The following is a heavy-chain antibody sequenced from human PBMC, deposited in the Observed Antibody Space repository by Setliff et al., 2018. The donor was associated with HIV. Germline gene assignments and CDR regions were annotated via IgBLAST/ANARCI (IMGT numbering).Heavy chain of an antibody. CDR2: LYSGYAT. Sequence: GGSLRLSCAVSGLTVSNNHMTWVRQAPGKGLEWVSILYSGYATYYADSVKGRFTISRDNSNNTLYLQMNSLGAEDTAVYFCACDTSATGTALFHYYGLDVWGQGTTVTVSS. CDR1: GLTVSNNH. D-gene: IGHD1-1*01. CDR3: ACDTSATGTALFHYYGLDV. V-gene: IGHV3-66*02. J-gene: IGHJ6*02.